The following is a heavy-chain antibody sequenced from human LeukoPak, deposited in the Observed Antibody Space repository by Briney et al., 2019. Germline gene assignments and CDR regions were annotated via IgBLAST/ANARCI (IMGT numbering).Heavy chain of an antibody. D-gene: IGHD6-25*01. V-gene: IGHV3-23*01. CDR1: GFTFSSYA. CDR3: AKLGESAYYMDV. Sequence: SGGSLRLSCAASGFTFSSYAMSWVRQAPGKGLEWVSAISGSGGSTYYADSVKGRFTISRDNSKNTLYLQMNSLRAEDTAVYYCAKLGESAYYMDVWGKGTTVTVSS. J-gene: IGHJ6*03. CDR2: ISGSGGST.